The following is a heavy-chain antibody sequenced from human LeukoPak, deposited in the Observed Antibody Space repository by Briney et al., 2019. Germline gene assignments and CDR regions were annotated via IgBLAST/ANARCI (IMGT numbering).Heavy chain of an antibody. V-gene: IGHV3-23*01. J-gene: IGHJ4*02. CDR2: ITGSGDST. CDR1: GFTFTTYG. D-gene: IGHD4-17*01. Sequence: PGGTLRLSCPASGFTFTTYGMSWVRQAPGKGLEWVSGITGSGDSTYYSDSVKGRFTISRDNTKNSVYLQMNNVTTEDTAVYYCATEDPATVTTYGFDSWGQGTLVTVSS. CDR3: ATEDPATVTTYGFDS.